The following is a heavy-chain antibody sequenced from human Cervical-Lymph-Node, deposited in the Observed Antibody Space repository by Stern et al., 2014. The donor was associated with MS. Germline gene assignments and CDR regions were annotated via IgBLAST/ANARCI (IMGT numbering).Heavy chain of an antibody. V-gene: IGHV1-69*09. CDR1: GGTFRGYG. J-gene: IGHJ5*02. CDR2: LISLVVVA. Sequence: VQLVESGAEVKKPGSSVNVSCKASGGTFRGYGITWVRQAPGQGLEWMGRLISLVVVARYAPRFHGIVTITADKSMTTGYMELSSLTSDDTAVYYCARGDYGDYNWFDPWGLGTLVTVSS. CDR3: ARGDYGDYNWFDP. D-gene: IGHD4-17*01.